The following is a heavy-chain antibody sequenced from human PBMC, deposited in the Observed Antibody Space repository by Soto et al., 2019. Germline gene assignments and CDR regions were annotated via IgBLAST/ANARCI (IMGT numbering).Heavy chain of an antibody. J-gene: IGHJ5*02. Sequence: GESLKISVKGSGDSVTSYWSSWVRQIPGKGLEWMGRSDPSDSYTNYSPSFHGHVTISADKSISTAYLQWSSLKASDTAMHYCARHPRTANSSSWYPWFDPCGQGTLVTVSS. CDR2: SDPSDSYT. D-gene: IGHD6-13*01. V-gene: IGHV5-10-1*01. CDR1: GDSVTSYW. CDR3: ARHPRTANSSSWYPWFDP.